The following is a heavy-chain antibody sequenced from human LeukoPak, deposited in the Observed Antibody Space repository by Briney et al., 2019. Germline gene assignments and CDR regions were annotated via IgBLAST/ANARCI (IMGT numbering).Heavy chain of an antibody. CDR2: ISGTSSYI. CDR1: GLTFSSYN. CDR3: ARVPADY. J-gene: IGHJ4*02. V-gene: IGHV3-21*01. Sequence: GGSLRLSCAASGLTFSSYNMRWVRQAPRKGLEWVSSISGTSSYIYYADSVKGRFTISRDNAKNSLYLQMNSLRAEDTAVYYCARVPADYWGQGTLVTVSS. D-gene: IGHD2-2*01.